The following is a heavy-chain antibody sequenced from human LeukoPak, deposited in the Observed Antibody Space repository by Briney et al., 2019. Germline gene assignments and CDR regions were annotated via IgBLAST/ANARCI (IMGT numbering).Heavy chain of an antibody. D-gene: IGHD7-27*01. V-gene: IGHV3-49*04. CDR1: GFTFGHHA. CDR3: TRAAGDSSPFDY. J-gene: IGHJ4*02. CDR2: IRSKAYGGTT. Sequence: GGSLRLSCTASGFTFGHHAMSWVRQAPGKGLEWVGFIRSKAYGGTTEYAASVKGRFTISRDDSKSIAYLQMNSLKTEDTAVYYCTRAAGDSSPFDYWGQGTLVTVSS.